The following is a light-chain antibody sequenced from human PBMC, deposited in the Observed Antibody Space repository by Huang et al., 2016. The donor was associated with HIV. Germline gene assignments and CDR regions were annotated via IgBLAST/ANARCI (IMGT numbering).Light chain of an antibody. CDR2: DAS. J-gene: IGKJ2*01. CDR1: QSMSSY. Sequence: DIQMTQSPFFLSASVGDRVTFTCRASQSMSSYLNWYQQKPGTDHDLLIYDASNLQIGAPSWFSGSGSGTEFTLTIVSLQPADFATYYCQQTYITPYTFGQGTKLEIK. CDR3: QQTYITPYT. V-gene: IGKV1-39*01.